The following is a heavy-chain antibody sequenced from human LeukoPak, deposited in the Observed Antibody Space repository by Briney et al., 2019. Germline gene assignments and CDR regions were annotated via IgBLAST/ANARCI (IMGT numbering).Heavy chain of an antibody. CDR3: ARAKNLNRGYSGYGPGAFDI. V-gene: IGHV1-18*01. CDR1: GYTFTSYG. D-gene: IGHD5-12*01. J-gene: IGHJ3*02. Sequence: GASVKVSCKASGYTFTSYGISWVRQAPGQGLEWMGWISAYNGNTNYAQKFQGRVTMTRDTSTSTVYMELSSLRSEDTAVYYCARAKNLNRGYSGYGPGAFDIWGQGTMVTVSS. CDR2: ISAYNGNT.